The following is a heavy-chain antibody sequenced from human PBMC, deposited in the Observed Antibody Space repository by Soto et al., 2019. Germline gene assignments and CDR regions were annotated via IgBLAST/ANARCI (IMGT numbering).Heavy chain of an antibody. Sequence: SETLSLTCTVSGGSISSGDYYWSWIRQPPGKGLEWIGYIYYSGSTYYNPSLKSRVTISVDTSKNQFSLKLSSVTAADTAVYYCARKEATMVRGVISPWGQGTLGTV. D-gene: IGHD3-10*01. CDR1: GGSISSGDYY. J-gene: IGHJ5*02. CDR3: ARKEATMVRGVISP. CDR2: IYYSGST. V-gene: IGHV4-30-4*01.